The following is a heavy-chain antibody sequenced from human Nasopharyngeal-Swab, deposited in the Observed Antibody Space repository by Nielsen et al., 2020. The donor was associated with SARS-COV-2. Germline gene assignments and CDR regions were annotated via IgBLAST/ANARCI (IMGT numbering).Heavy chain of an antibody. D-gene: IGHD2-21*01. CDR1: GFTFSSYS. J-gene: IGHJ4*02. V-gene: IGHV3-48*04. CDR2: ISSSSSTI. Sequence: GGSLRLSCAASGFTFSSYSMNWVRQAPGKGLEWVSYISSSSSTIYYADSVKGRFTISRDNAKNSLYLQMNSLRAEDTAVYYCARAPGGYCYGELYYFDYWGQGTLVTVSS. CDR3: ARAPGGYCYGELYYFDY.